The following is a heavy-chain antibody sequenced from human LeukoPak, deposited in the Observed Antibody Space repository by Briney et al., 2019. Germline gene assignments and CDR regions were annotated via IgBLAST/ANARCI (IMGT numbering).Heavy chain of an antibody. CDR1: GFTFPNYW. V-gene: IGHV3-21*01. J-gene: IGHJ5*01. Sequence: KPGGSLRLSCAASGFTFPNYWMTWVRQAPGKGLEWVSSISSSSSYIYYADSVKGRFTISRGNAKNALYLQMNSLRAEDTAVYYCARTGSHRNSGYDSWGQGTLVTVSS. CDR3: ARTGSHRNSGYDS. D-gene: IGHD5-12*01. CDR2: ISSSSSYI.